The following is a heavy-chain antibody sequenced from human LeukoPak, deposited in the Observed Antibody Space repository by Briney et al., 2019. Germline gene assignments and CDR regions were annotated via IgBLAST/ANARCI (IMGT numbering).Heavy chain of an antibody. CDR2: IFPGDSDT. D-gene: IGHD6-19*01. CDR3: ARGGEVAGRELIYFDY. CDR1: GYSFPAYW. J-gene: IGHJ4*02. Sequence: PGESLKISCKGSGYSFPAYWIGWVRQMPGRGLEWMGVIFPGDSDTRYSPSFQGQVTISADKSLSTAYLQWSSLRASDTAMYYCARGGEVAGRELIYFDYWGQGTLVTVSS. V-gene: IGHV5-51*01.